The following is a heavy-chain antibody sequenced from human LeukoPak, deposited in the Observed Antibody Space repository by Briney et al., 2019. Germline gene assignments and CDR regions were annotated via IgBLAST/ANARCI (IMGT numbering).Heavy chain of an antibody. CDR2: INHSGST. J-gene: IGHJ5*02. CDR1: GFTFSNYR. CDR3: ARYLRGWFDP. Sequence: GSLRLSCAASGFTFSNYRMNWVRQAPGKGLEWIGEINHSGSTNYNPSFKSRVTISVDTSKNQFSLKLSSVTAADTAVYYCARYLRGWFDPWGQGTLVTVSS. D-gene: IGHD3-9*01. V-gene: IGHV4-34*01.